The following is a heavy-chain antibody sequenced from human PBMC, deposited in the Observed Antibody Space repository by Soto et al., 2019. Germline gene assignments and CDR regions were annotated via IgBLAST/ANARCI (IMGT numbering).Heavy chain of an antibody. CDR3: ARRLASYYNGMDV. CDR2: ISTYNGNT. CDR1: GYTFSSYG. V-gene: IGHV1-18*01. D-gene: IGHD3-16*01. J-gene: IGHJ6*02. Sequence: QVQLVQSGDEVKKPGASVKVSCKASGYTFSSYGISWVRQAPGQGLEWMGWISTYNGNTNYAQKLQGRVTMTTDTSSNTAYMDLGSLTSDDTAVYFCARRLASYYNGMDVWGQGTTVTVSS.